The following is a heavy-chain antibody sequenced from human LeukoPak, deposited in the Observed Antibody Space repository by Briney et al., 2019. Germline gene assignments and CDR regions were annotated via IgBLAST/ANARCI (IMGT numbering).Heavy chain of an antibody. D-gene: IGHD2-2*01. CDR1: GFTFSSYA. V-gene: IGHV3-23*01. Sequence: GGSLRLSCAASGFTFSSYAMSWVRQAPGKGLEWVSAISGSGGSTYYADSVKGRFTISRDNSKNTLYLQMNSLRAEDTAVYYCAKGEEAPYCSSTSCYLWEYYYYYYGMDVWGQGTTVTVSS. CDR3: AKGEEAPYCSSTSCYLWEYYYYYYGMDV. J-gene: IGHJ6*02. CDR2: ISGSGGST.